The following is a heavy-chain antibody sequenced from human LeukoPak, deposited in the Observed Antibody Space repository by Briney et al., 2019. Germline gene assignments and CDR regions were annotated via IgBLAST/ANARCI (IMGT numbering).Heavy chain of an antibody. V-gene: IGHV3-21*01. J-gene: IGHJ4*02. Sequence: PGGSLRLSCAASGFTFSSYSMNWVCQAPGKGLEWVSSISSSSSYIYYADSVKGRFTISRDNAKNSLYLQMNSLRAEDTAVYYCARIVYYGSGSFDYWGQGTLVTVSS. CDR1: GFTFSSYS. CDR3: ARIVYYGSGSFDY. CDR2: ISSSSSYI. D-gene: IGHD3-10*01.